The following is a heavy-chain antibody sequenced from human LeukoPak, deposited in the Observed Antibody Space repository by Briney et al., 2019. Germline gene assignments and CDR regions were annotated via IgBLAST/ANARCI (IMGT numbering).Heavy chain of an antibody. Sequence: QPGGSLRLSCAASGFTFSSYSMNWVRQAPGKGLEWVSYISSSSSTIYYADSVKGRFTISRDNAKNSLYLQMNSLRAEDTAVYYCTRGGAPRNWNEPMDVWGKGTTVTVSS. CDR3: TRGGAPRNWNEPMDV. V-gene: IGHV3-48*01. J-gene: IGHJ6*03. D-gene: IGHD1-1*01. CDR1: GFTFSSYS. CDR2: ISSSSSTI.